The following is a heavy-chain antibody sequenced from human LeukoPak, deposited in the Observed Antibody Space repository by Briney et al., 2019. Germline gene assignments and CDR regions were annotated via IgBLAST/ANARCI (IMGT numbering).Heavy chain of an antibody. Sequence: GGSLRLSCAASGFTVSTNYMSWVRQAPGRGLEWVSVIYSGGYTYYADSVKGRFTISRDNSSNTLYLQMNSLRAEDTAVYFCARGIEVVVMGSYYFDNWGQGILVTVSS. CDR1: GFTVSTNY. CDR3: ARGIEVVVMGSYYFDN. V-gene: IGHV3-66*01. CDR2: IYSGGYT. J-gene: IGHJ4*02. D-gene: IGHD3-22*01.